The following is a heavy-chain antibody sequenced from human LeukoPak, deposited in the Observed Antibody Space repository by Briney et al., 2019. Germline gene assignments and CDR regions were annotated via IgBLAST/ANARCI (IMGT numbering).Heavy chain of an antibody. CDR2: MNPNSGNT. V-gene: IGHV1-8*01. CDR1: AYTFTSYD. J-gene: IGHJ4*02. D-gene: IGHD2-15*01. CDR3: ARGALGSYCSGGSCPYFDY. Sequence: ASVKVSCKASAYTFTSYDINWVRQATGQGLEWMGWMNPNSGNTGYAQKFQGRVTMTRNTSISTAYTELSSLRSEDAAVYYCARGALGSYCSGGSCPYFDYWGQGTLISVSS.